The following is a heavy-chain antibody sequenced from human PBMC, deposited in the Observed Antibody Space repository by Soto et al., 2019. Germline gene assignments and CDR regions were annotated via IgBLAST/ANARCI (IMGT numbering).Heavy chain of an antibody. Sequence: QLQLQESGPGLVKPSETLSLTCSVSGDSIRSSEYYWGWIRQPPVKGLEWIGSVSYGGSTYYNPSLKSRVSRSVDTSKNQFSLRLTSGPAAYTAVYYCARTDIGKWFAPWCQGTLVTVSS. CDR3: ARTDIGKWFAP. CDR1: GDSIRSSEYY. V-gene: IGHV4-39*01. D-gene: IGHD2-15*01. CDR2: VSYGGST. J-gene: IGHJ5*02.